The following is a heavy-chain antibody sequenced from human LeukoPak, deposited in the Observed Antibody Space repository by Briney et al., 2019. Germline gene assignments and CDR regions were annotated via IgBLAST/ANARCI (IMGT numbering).Heavy chain of an antibody. Sequence: LSLTCTVSGGSISSGSYYWSWIRQPAGKGLEWVAVISYDGSNKYYADSVKGRFTISRDNSKNTLYLQMNSLRAEDTAVYYCAKGNAYYYDSSGYYPFDYWGQGTLVTVSS. J-gene: IGHJ4*02. D-gene: IGHD3-22*01. CDR3: AKGNAYYYDSSGYYPFDY. V-gene: IGHV3-30*18. CDR2: ISYDGSNK. CDR1: GGSISSGSYY.